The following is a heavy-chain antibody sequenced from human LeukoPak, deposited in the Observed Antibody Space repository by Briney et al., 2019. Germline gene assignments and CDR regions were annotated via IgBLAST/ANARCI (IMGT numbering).Heavy chain of an antibody. J-gene: IGHJ6*03. CDR1: GGSISSYY. Sequence: PSKTLSFTCTVSGGSISSYYWSWIRQPAGKGLEWIGRIYTSGSTNYNPSLKSRVTMSVDTSKNQFSLKLSSVTAADTAVYYCARDAIPTFSGYYYYYYMDVWGKGTTVTVSS. CDR2: IYTSGST. CDR3: ARDAIPTFSGYYYYYYMDV. V-gene: IGHV4-4*07. D-gene: IGHD2/OR15-2a*01.